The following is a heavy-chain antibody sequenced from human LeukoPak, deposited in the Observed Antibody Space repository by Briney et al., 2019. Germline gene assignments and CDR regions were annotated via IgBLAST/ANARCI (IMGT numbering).Heavy chain of an antibody. V-gene: IGHV4-30-4*01. CDR1: GGSISSGDYY. CDR3: ARGTVTTSVDY. J-gene: IGHJ4*02. Sequence: SETLSLTCTVSGGSISSGDYYWSWIRQPPGKGLEWIGYVYYSGSTYYNPSLKSRVTISVDTSKNQFSLKLSSVTAADTAVYYCARGTVTTSVDYWGQGTLVTVSS. D-gene: IGHD4-17*01. CDR2: VYYSGST.